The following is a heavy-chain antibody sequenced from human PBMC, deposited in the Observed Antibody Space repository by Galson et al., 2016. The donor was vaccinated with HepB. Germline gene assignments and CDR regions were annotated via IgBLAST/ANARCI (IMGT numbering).Heavy chain of an antibody. D-gene: IGHD1-1*01. V-gene: IGHV3-49*04. CDR3: GTTIYYYYGMDV. J-gene: IGHJ6*02. Sequence: SLRLSCAASGFTFGDYALSWVRQAPGKGLEWVGFIRSKAYGGTIEYAASVKGRFTISRDDSKRIAYLQMNSLKTEDTAVYYCGTTIYYYYGMDVWGQGTTVTVSS. CDR2: IRSKAYGGTI. CDR1: GFTFGDYA.